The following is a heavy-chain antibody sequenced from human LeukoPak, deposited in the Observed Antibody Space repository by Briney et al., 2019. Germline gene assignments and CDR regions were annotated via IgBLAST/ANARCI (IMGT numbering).Heavy chain of an antibody. J-gene: IGHJ4*02. CDR2: IYYRGST. CDR3: TEFYFDRSGYADY. CDR1: GVSISSYY. Sequence: SETLSLTCTVSGVSISSYYWSWIRQPPGKGLEWIGSIYYRGSTYYNPSLKSRVTISVDMSENQVSLKLRSVTAADTAVYYCTEFYFDRSGYADYWGQGTLVTVSS. D-gene: IGHD3-22*01. V-gene: IGHV4-59*05.